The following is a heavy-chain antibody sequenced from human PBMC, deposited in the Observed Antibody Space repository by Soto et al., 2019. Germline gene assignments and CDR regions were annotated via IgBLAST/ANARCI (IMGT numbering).Heavy chain of an antibody. Sequence: QVQLQESGPGLVKPSGTLSLTCAVSSGSISSSNWWSWVRQPPGKGLEGIGEIYHSGSTNYNPSLKGRVTISVDKSKSQFSLKVSSVTAADTAVYYCARDGSRRSVWSGYYYYMDVWGKGTTVTVSS. CDR3: ARDGSRRSVWSGYYYYMDV. D-gene: IGHD3-3*01. CDR1: SGSISSSNW. V-gene: IGHV4-4*02. J-gene: IGHJ6*03. CDR2: IYHSGST.